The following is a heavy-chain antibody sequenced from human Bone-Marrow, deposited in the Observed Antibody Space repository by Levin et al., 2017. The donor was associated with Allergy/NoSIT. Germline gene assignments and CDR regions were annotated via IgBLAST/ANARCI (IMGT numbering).Heavy chain of an antibody. Sequence: HSQTLSLTCTVSGGSVSSGSYYWTWIRQPPGKGLEWIGYIYYSGSTNYNPSLKSRVTMSVDTSKNQFSLKLSSVTAADTAVYYCARRGGGSGMNWFDPWGQGTLVTVSS. CDR2: IYYSGST. D-gene: IGHD3-10*01. V-gene: IGHV4-61*01. J-gene: IGHJ5*02. CDR1: GGSVSSGSYY. CDR3: ARRGGGSGMNWFDP.